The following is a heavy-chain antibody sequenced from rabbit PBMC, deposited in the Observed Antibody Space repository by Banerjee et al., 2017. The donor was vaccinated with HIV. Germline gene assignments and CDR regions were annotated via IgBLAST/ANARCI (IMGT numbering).Heavy chain of an antibody. CDR2: IYNGEGST. CDR3: ASDYGSWSGYYWYFKL. J-gene: IGHJ4*01. CDR1: GFSFSNNYV. D-gene: IGHD1-1*01. V-gene: IGHV1S40*01. Sequence: QSLEESGGDLVKPGASLTLTCTASGFSFSNNYVMCWVRQAPGKGPEWIACIYNGEGSTDYASWAKGRFTISKTSSTTVTLQMTSLTAADTATYFCASDYGSWSGYYWYFKLWGPGTLVTVS.